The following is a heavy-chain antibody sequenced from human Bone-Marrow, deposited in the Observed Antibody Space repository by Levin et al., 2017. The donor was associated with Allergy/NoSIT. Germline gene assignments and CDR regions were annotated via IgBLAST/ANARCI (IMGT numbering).Heavy chain of an antibody. V-gene: IGHV3-74*01. CDR3: AKSDWFDP. CDR2: IKGDGSFT. Sequence: GESLKISCAASGFTFRNYWMHWVRQAPGKGLVWVSRIKGDGSFTVYADSVKGRFTISRDNAKNTLYLEMNSLRAEDTAVYYCAKSDWFDPWGQGTLVTVSS. CDR1: GFTFRNYW. J-gene: IGHJ5*02.